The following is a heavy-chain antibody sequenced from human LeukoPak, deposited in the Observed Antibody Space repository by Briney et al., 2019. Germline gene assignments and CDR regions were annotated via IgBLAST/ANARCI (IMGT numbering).Heavy chain of an antibody. D-gene: IGHD2-15*01. CDR2: INPNSGGT. J-gene: IGHJ4*02. V-gene: IGHV1-2*02. CDR1: GYTFTGYY. CDR3: ARALVVGAKYFDY. Sequence: ASVKVSCKASGYTFTGYYMHWVRQAPGQRLEWMGWINPNSGGTNYAQKFQGRVTMTRDTSISTAYMELSRLRSDDTAVYYCARALVVGAKYFDYWGQGTLVTVSS.